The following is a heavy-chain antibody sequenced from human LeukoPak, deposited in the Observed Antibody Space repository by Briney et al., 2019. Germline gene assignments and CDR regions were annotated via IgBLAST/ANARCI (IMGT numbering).Heavy chain of an antibody. CDR2: ISYDGSNK. V-gene: IGHV3-30-3*01. Sequence: GGSLRLSCAASGFTFSSYAMHWVRQAPGKGLEWVAVISYDGSNKYYADSVKGRFTISRDDSKNMVFLQMNSLRADDTAVYYCARSGVGVRRDVFHYWGQGTLVTVSS. CDR1: GFTFSSYA. CDR3: ARSGVGVRRDVFHY. J-gene: IGHJ1*01. D-gene: IGHD3-10*01.